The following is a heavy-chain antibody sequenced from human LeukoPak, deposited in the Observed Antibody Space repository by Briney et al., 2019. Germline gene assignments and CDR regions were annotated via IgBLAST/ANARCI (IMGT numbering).Heavy chain of an antibody. J-gene: IGHJ6*02. V-gene: IGHV3-53*01. Sequence: GGSLRLSCAASGLTFSIYDMSWVRQAPGKGLEWVSVMYSGGSRYYAVSVKGRFTISRDISKNTLYLQMNSLRAEDTAVYYCARDSSTSDYGMDVWGQGTTVTVSS. CDR3: ARDSSTSDYGMDV. D-gene: IGHD2-2*01. CDR1: GLTFSIYD. CDR2: MYSGGSR.